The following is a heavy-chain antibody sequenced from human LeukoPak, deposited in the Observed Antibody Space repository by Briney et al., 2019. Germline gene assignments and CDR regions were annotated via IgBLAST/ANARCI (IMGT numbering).Heavy chain of an antibody. D-gene: IGHD1-26*01. CDR2: ISSSGSTI. J-gene: IGHJ6*02. CDR3: ARPGIQGNYYGMDV. V-gene: IGHV3-11*01. Sequence: GGSLRLSCAASGFTFSDYYMSWIRQAAGKGLEWVSYISSSGSTIYYADSVKGRFTISRDNAKNSPYLQMNSLRAEDTAVYYCARPGIQGNYYGMDVWGQGTTVTVSS. CDR1: GFTFSDYY.